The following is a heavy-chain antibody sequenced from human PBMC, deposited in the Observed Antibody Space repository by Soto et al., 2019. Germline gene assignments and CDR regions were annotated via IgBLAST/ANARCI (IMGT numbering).Heavy chain of an antibody. D-gene: IGHD6-13*01. Sequence: SETLSLTCAVYGGSFSGYYWSWIRQPPGKGLEWIGEINHSGSTNYNPSLKSRVTISVDTSKNQFSLKLSSVTAEDTAVYYCARTKRGIAAAGYHWFDPWGQGTLVTVYS. J-gene: IGHJ5*02. CDR3: ARTKRGIAAAGYHWFDP. CDR2: INHSGST. CDR1: GGSFSGYY. V-gene: IGHV4-34*01.